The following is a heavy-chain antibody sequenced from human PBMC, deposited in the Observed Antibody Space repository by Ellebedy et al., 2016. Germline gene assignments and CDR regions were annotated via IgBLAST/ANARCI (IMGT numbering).Heavy chain of an antibody. CDR1: GGSFSGYY. J-gene: IGHJ6*02. V-gene: IGHV4-34*01. CDR3: ARAGTRSGYYYYGMDV. CDR2: INHSGST. Sequence: SETLSLTXAVYGGSFSGYYWSWIRQPPGKGLEWIGEINHSGSTNYNPSLKSRVTISVDTSKNQFSLKLSSVTAADTAVYYCARAGTRSGYYYYGMDVWGQGTTVTVSS. D-gene: IGHD6-13*01.